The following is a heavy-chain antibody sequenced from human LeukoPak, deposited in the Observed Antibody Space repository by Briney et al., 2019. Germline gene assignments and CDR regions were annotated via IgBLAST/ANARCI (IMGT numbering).Heavy chain of an antibody. J-gene: IGHJ4*02. CDR1: GFTVPDNY. CDR3: AKGTLDIVVVPAAPKVYYFDY. D-gene: IGHD2-2*01. V-gene: IGHV3-23*01. Sequence: GGSLRLSCAASGFTVPDNYMNWVRQSSGKGLEWVSVISGSGGSTYYADSVKGRFTISRDNSKNTLYLQMNSLRAEDTAVYYCAKGTLDIVVVPAAPKVYYFDYWGQGTLVTVSS. CDR2: ISGSGGST.